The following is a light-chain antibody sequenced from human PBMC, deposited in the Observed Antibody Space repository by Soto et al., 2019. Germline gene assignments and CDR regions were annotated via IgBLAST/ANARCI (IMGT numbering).Light chain of an antibody. J-gene: IGLJ1*01. V-gene: IGLV2-14*01. CDR1: SSDVGGYNY. Sequence: QSALTQPASVSGSRGQSITISCTGTSSDVGGYNYVSWYQQHSGKAPKLIIYDVSNRPSGVSNRFSGSKSGNTASLTISGRQAEDEADYYCGSYISSSTVLYVFGSGTKLTVL. CDR3: GSYISSSTVLYV. CDR2: DVS.